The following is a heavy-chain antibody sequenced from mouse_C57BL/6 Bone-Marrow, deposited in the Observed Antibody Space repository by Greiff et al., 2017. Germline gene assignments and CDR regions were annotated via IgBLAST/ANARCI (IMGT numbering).Heavy chain of an antibody. CDR2: ISNGGGST. Sequence: EVKLVESGGGLVQPGGSLKLSCAASGFTFSDYYMYWVRQTPEKRLEWVAYISNGGGSTYYPDTVKGRFTISRDNAKNTLYLQMSRLKSEDTAMYYCARQGYGMDDWGQGTSVTVSS. CDR1: GFTFSDYY. J-gene: IGHJ4*01. V-gene: IGHV5-12*01. CDR3: ARQGYGMDD.